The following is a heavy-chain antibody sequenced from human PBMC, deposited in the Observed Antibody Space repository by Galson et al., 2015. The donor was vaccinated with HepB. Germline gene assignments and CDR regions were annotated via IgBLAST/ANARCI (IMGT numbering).Heavy chain of an antibody. Sequence: SVKVSCKASGYTLTRYAIHWVRQAPGQRLEWMGWINTASGRTEYSQKFQGTVTITKDTPANTAYMEVSSLRSEDTAVYYCSRDSGRGFYGMDVWGQGTTVIVSS. D-gene: IGHD3-10*01. CDR3: SRDSGRGFYGMDV. CDR2: INTASGRT. V-gene: IGHV1-3*04. CDR1: GYTLTRYA. J-gene: IGHJ6*02.